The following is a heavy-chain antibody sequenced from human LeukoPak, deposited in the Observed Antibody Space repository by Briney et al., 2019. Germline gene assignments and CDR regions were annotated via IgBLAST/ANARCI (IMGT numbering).Heavy chain of an antibody. V-gene: IGHV3-72*01. Sequence: GGSLRLSCAASGFTFSDHYMEWVRQAPGKGLEWVGRIRNKANNYTTEYAASVKGRFTISSDDSKNSLYLQMNSLKCEDTAVYYCAREWDSGSYYLGYFDYWGQGTLVTVSS. CDR1: GFTFSDHY. D-gene: IGHD1-26*01. J-gene: IGHJ4*02. CDR2: IRNKANNYTT. CDR3: AREWDSGSYYLGYFDY.